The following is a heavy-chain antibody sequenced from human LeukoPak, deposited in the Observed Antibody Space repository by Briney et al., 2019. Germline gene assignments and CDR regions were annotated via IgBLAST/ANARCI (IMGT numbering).Heavy chain of an antibody. CDR1: GGSISSYY. V-gene: IGHV4-59*01. CDR2: ISYSGST. CDR3: ARNPARGYSYGYEYYYYGMDV. D-gene: IGHD5-18*01. Sequence: SETLSLTCTVSGGSISSYYWSWIRQPPGKGLEWIGYISYSGSTNYNPSLKSRVTISVDTSKNQFSLKLSSVTAADTAVYYCARNPARGYSYGYEYYYYGMDVWGQGTTVTVSS. J-gene: IGHJ6*02.